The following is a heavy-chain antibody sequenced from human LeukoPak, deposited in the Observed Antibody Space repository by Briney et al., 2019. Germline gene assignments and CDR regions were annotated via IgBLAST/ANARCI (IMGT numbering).Heavy chain of an antibody. CDR1: GFTFSSYW. CDR3: ARDRYLDIDY. V-gene: IGHV3-48*01. Sequence: GGSLRLSCVASGFTFSSYWMHWVRQAPGKGLVWVSYISSSSSTIFYADSVKGRFTMSRDNAKHSLYLQMNSLRAEDTAVYYCARDRYLDIDYWGQGTLVTVSS. D-gene: IGHD2-2*03. CDR2: ISSSSSTI. J-gene: IGHJ4*02.